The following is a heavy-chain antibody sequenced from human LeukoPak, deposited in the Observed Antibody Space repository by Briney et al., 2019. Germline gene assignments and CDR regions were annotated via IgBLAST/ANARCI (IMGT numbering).Heavy chain of an antibody. V-gene: IGHV4-4*07. CDR1: GGSISSYY. CDR2: IYTSGST. CDR3: ARGTQQDFWSGYYTWFDP. D-gene: IGHD3-3*01. J-gene: IGHJ5*02. Sequence: SETLSLTCTVSGGSISSYYWSWIRQPAGKGLEWIGRIYTSGSTNYNPSLKSRVTMSVDTSKNQFSLKLSSVTAADTAVYYCARGTQQDFWSGYYTWFDPWGQGTLVTVSS.